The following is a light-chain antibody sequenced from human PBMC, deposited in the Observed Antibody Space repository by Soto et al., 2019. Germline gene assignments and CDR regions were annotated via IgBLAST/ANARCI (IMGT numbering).Light chain of an antibody. CDR1: QSISSY. Sequence: DIQMTQSPSSLSASVGDRVTITCRASQSISSYLNWYQQKPGKAPKLLIYAASSLQSGVPSRFICSGSGTDFTLTIIRLQPEDFATYYCQQSSSTPTFGPGTKVDLK. J-gene: IGKJ3*01. CDR3: QQSSSTPT. V-gene: IGKV1-39*01. CDR2: AAS.